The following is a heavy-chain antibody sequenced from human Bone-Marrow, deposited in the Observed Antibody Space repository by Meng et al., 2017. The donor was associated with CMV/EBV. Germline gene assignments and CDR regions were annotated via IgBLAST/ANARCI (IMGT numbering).Heavy chain of an antibody. D-gene: IGHD3-22*01. CDR3: ALSGGYYSGRLGYYFDY. V-gene: IGHV4-39*06. CDR2: IYYSGST. J-gene: IGHJ4*02. CDR1: GGSISSSSYY. Sequence: AETLSLTCTVSGGSISSSSYYWGWIRQPPGKGLEWIGSIYYSGSTYYNPSLKSRVTISVDTPKNQFTLKLSSVTAADTAVYYWALSGGYYSGRLGYYFDYWGQGTLVTVSS.